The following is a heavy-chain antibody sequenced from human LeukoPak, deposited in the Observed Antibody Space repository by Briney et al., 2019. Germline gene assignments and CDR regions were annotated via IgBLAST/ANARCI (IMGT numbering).Heavy chain of an antibody. V-gene: IGHV3-23*01. CDR3: AKDRVVPAARPYYFDY. Sequence: GGSLRLSCAASGFTFSSYAMSWVRQAPGKGLEWVSAISGSGGSTYYADSAKGRFTISRDNSKNTLYLQMNSLRAEDTAVYYCAKDRVVPAARPYYFDYWGQGTLVTVSS. J-gene: IGHJ4*02. CDR2: ISGSGGST. CDR1: GFTFSSYA. D-gene: IGHD2-2*01.